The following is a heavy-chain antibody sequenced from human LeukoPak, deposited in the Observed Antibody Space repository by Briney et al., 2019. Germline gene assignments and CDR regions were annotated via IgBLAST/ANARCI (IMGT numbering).Heavy chain of an antibody. V-gene: IGHV3-66*02. CDR3: ARKRPRDAFDI. Sequence: GGSLRLSCAASGFTVSSNYMSWVRQAPGKGLEWVSVIYSGGSTYYADSVKGRFTISRDNSKNTLYLQMNSLRAEDTAVYYCARKRPRDAFDIWGQGTKVTVSS. J-gene: IGHJ3*02. CDR1: GFTVSSNY. CDR2: IYSGGST. D-gene: IGHD6-6*01.